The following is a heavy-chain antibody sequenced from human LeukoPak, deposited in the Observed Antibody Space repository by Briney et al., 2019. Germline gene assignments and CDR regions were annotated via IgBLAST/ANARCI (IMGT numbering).Heavy chain of an antibody. D-gene: IGHD3-22*01. CDR1: GGPNSSTNYY. CDR3: ASRHSSDYNSFAY. J-gene: IGHJ4*02. Sequence: MPSETLSLTCTVSGGPNSSTNYYWGWIRQPPGKGLEWVSYISSGSITIYYADSVKGRFTISRDNAKNSLFLQMNSLRAEDTAVYYCASRHSSDYNSFAYWGQGTLVTVSS. V-gene: IGHV3-11*04. CDR2: ISSGSITI.